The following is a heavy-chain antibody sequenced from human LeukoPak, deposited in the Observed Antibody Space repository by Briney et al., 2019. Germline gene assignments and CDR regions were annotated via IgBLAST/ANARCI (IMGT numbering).Heavy chain of an antibody. CDR3: ASRRGTYNDILTGFSYSYSYRNV. Sequence: GGSLRLSCAASGFTFSDYYMSWIRQAPGKGLEWVSHISSSGSTIYYADSVKGRFTISRDNAKNSLYLQMNSLRAEDTAVYYWASRRGTYNDILTGFSYSYSYRNVWGKGPTVTVS. V-gene: IGHV3-11*01. D-gene: IGHD3-9*01. CDR1: GFTFSDYY. J-gene: IGHJ6*03. CDR2: ISSSGSTI.